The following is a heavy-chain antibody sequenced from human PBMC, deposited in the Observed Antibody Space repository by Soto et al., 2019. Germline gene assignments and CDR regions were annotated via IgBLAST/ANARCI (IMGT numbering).Heavy chain of an antibody. J-gene: IGHJ6*02. V-gene: IGHV1-69*06. D-gene: IGHD3-22*01. CDR2: IIPIFGTA. CDR3: ARAYYYDSSGPITGLGYGMDV. Sequence: AASVKVSCKASGGTFSSYAISWVRQAPGQGLEWMGGIIPIFGTANYAQKFQGRVTITADKSTSTAYMELSSLRSEDTAVYYCARAYYYDSSGPITGLGYGMDVWGQGTTVTVSS. CDR1: GGTFSSYA.